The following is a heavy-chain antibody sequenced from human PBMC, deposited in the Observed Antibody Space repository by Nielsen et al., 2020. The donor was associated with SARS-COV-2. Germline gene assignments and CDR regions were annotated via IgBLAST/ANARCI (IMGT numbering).Heavy chain of an antibody. CDR1: GDSASCSNW. Sequence: SESLSLTCAVSGDSASCSNWWSLFRLPPGTGLEWIGEIYPSGNTNYNPSLKSRVTISVDKSKNQFSLRLISVTAADTAVYYCARLLTNTGNYFRFDPWGQGTLVTVSS. J-gene: IGHJ5*02. CDR3: ARLLTNTGNYFRFDP. D-gene: IGHD1-26*01. CDR2: IYPSGNT. V-gene: IGHV4-4*02.